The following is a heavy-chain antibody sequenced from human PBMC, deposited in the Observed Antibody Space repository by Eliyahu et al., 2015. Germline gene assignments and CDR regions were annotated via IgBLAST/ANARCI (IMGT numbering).Heavy chain of an antibody. CDR3: ARDSRAYYGLDV. J-gene: IGHJ6*02. Sequence: EVRLVETGGGLVRGGSLRLSCAASVFSVDSYYMNWVRQAPGKGLEWISVTHTGDTTSYADSVRGRFTISRQNSQNTVYLQMNSLTVEDTAVYFCARDSRAYYGLDVWGQGTTVTVSS. V-gene: IGHV3-53*04. CDR1: VFSVDSYY. CDR2: THTGDTT.